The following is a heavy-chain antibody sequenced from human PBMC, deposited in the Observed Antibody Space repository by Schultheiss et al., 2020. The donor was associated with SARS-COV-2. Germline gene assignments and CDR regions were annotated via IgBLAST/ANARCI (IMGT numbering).Heavy chain of an antibody. CDR2: IYYSGST. D-gene: IGHD2-15*01. Sequence: SETLSLTCTVSGGSISSYYWSWIRQPPGKGLEWIGYIYYSGSTNYNPSLKSRVTISVDTSKNQFSLKLSSVTAADTAVYYCARVDRRVIDYWGQGTTVTVSS. V-gene: IGHV4-59*08. CDR1: GGSISSYY. CDR3: ARVDRRVIDY. J-gene: IGHJ4*02.